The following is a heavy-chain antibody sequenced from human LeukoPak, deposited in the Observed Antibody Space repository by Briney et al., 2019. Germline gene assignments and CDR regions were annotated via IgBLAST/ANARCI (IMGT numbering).Heavy chain of an antibody. Sequence: GGSLRLSCAASGFTFSTFWMSWFRQAPGKGLEWVANIKQDGSEKYYVDSVKGRFTISRDNAKNSLYLQMNSLRAEDTAVYYCARDRGSQDYWGQGTLVTVSS. J-gene: IGHJ4*02. CDR2: IKQDGSEK. CDR1: GFTFSTFW. D-gene: IGHD3-10*01. V-gene: IGHV3-7*05. CDR3: ARDRGSQDY.